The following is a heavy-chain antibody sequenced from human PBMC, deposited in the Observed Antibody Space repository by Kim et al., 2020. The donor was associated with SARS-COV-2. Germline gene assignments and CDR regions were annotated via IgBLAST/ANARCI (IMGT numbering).Heavy chain of an antibody. CDR2: ISYDGSNK. D-gene: IGHD6-13*01. J-gene: IGHJ4*02. Sequence: GGSLRLSCAASGFTFSSYAMHWVRQAPGKGLEWVAVISYDGSNKYYADSVKGRFTISRDNSKNTLYLQMNSLRAEDTAVYYCARDPPRYDIAAAGIFDYWGQGTLVTVSS. CDR1: GFTFSSYA. V-gene: IGHV3-30-3*01. CDR3: ARDPPRYDIAAAGIFDY.